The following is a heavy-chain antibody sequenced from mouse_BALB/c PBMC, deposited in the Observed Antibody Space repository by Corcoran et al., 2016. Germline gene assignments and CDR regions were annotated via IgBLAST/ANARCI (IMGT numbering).Heavy chain of an antibody. CDR1: GYTFTTAG. CDR3: ARWGGWLLLDY. Sequence: QIQLVQSGPELKKPGETVRISCKASGYTFTTAGMQWVQKMPGKGLKWIGWINTHSGVPKYAEDFNGRFAFSLETSASTAYLQISNLKNEDTATYFCARWGGWLLLDYWGQGTTLTVSS. D-gene: IGHD2-3*01. V-gene: IGHV9-4*02. CDR2: INTHSGVP. J-gene: IGHJ2*01.